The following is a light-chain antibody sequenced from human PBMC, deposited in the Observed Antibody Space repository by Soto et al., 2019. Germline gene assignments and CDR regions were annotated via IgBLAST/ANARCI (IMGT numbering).Light chain of an antibody. J-gene: IGLJ1*01. CDR1: SSDVGGYNY. CDR2: EVT. CDR3: SSYTSGSTLG. V-gene: IGLV2-14*01. Sequence: HSALTQPASVSGSPGQSITISCTGTSSDVGGYNYASWYQQHPGKAPKLMIYEVTNRPSGVSDRFSGSKSGYTASLTISGLQDEDEADYYCSSYTSGSTLGFGTGTKVTVL.